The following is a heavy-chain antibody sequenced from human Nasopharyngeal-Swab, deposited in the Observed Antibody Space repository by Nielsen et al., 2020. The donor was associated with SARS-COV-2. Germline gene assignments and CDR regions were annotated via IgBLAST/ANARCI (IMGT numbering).Heavy chain of an antibody. V-gene: IGHV3-48*03. Sequence: GGSLRLSCAASGFTFSSYEMNWVRQAPGKGLEWVSYISSSGSTIYYADSVKGRFTISRDNAKNSLYLQMNSLRAEDTAVYYCARDETSGQWLVTPFDYWGQGTLVTVSS. D-gene: IGHD6-19*01. CDR1: GFTFSSYE. CDR3: ARDETSGQWLVTPFDY. CDR2: ISSSGSTI. J-gene: IGHJ4*02.